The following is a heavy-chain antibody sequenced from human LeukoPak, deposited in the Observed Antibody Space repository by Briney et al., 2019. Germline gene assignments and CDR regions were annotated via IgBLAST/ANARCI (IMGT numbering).Heavy chain of an antibody. CDR1: GFTFDDYA. Sequence: SLRLSCAASGFTFDDYAMHWVRQAPGKGLEWVSGITWNSGGIAYADSVKGRFTMSRDNAKNSLYLQMDSLSTEDTALYYCGKGGVAVAGYGLDVWGQGTTVTVSS. V-gene: IGHV3-9*01. CDR3: GKGGVAVAGYGLDV. J-gene: IGHJ6*02. D-gene: IGHD6-19*01. CDR2: ITWNSGGI.